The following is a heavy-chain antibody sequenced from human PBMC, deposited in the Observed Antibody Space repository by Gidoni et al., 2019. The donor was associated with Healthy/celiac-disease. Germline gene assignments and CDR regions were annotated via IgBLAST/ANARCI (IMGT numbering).Heavy chain of an antibody. V-gene: IGHV4-34*01. Sequence: QVQLQQWGAGLLKPSETLSLTCAVDGGSFSGDYWSWISKPPGTGLEWIVEINHSGSTNYNPSLKSLVTISVDTSKTQFSLKLGSVTAADTAVYYCARGNGSSSWYAFDIWGQGTMVTVSS. CDR1: GGSFSGDY. J-gene: IGHJ3*02. CDR2: INHSGST. D-gene: IGHD6-13*01. CDR3: ARGNGSSSWYAFDI.